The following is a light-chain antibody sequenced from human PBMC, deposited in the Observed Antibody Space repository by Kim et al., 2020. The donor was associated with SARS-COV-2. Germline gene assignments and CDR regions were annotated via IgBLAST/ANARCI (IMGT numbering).Light chain of an antibody. V-gene: IGLV4-69*01. CDR2: LNSYGSH. CDR3: QTWGTGIRV. CDR1: SGHSSYA. Sequence: QPVLTQSPSASASLGASVKLTCTLSSGHSSYAIAWHQQQPEKGPRYLMKLNSYGSHSKGDGIPDRFSGSSSGAERYLTISSLQSEDEADYYSQTWGTGIRVFGGGTKLTVL. J-gene: IGLJ3*02.